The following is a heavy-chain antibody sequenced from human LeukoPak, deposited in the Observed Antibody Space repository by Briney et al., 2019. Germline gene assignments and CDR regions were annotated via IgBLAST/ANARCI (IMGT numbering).Heavy chain of an antibody. CDR1: NYSISSGYY. V-gene: IGHV4-38-2*02. CDR3: AREAEWASSWVDY. J-gene: IGHJ4*02. CDR2: IYQSGST. Sequence: PSETLSLTCTVSNYSISSGYYWGWIRQPPGKGLEFIGSIYQSGSTYYNPSLESRVTISVDTSRNQFSLKLSSVTAADTAMYFCAREAEWASSWVDYWGQGTLVTVSS. D-gene: IGHD6-13*01.